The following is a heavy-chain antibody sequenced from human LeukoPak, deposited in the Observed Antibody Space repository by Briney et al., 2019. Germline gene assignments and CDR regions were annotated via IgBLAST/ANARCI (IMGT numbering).Heavy chain of an antibody. CDR2: IESKADGETT. J-gene: IGHJ5*02. V-gene: IGHV3-15*04. D-gene: IGHD3-10*01. CDR1: GFTFNNAW. Sequence: GGSLRLSCAASGFTFNNAWMSWVRQAPGEGLEWVGRIESKADGETTDYASPVKGRFIISRDDSKDTLYLQMNSLKTEDTAVYYCTTEGYYVSGISWGQGTLVTVSS. CDR3: TTEGYYVSGIS.